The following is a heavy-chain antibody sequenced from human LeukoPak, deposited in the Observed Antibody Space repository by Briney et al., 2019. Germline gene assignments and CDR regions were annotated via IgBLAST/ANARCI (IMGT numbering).Heavy chain of an antibody. CDR2: IYSGGST. CDR3: ARDPRGYSGYDYY. J-gene: IGHJ4*02. V-gene: IGHV3-53*01. Sequence: GSLRLSCAASGFTGRNNYMSWVRQAPGNGLEWVSVIYSGGSTYYADSVKGRFTISRDNSKNTLYLQMNSLRAEDTAVYYCARDPRGYSGYDYYWGQGTLVTVSS. D-gene: IGHD5-12*01. CDR1: GFTGRNNY.